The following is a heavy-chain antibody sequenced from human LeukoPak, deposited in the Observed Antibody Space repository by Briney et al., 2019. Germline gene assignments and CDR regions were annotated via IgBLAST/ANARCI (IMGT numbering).Heavy chain of an antibody. CDR3: ARGRRIVVVPAEVGLFDY. D-gene: IGHD2-2*01. V-gene: IGHV1-8*01. J-gene: IGHJ4*02. CDR1: GYTFTSHD. CDR2: MNPNSGNT. Sequence: ASVKVSCKASGYTFTSHDINWVRQATGQGLEWMGWMNPNSGNTGYAQKFQGRVTMTRNTSISTAYMELSSLRSEDTAVYYCARGRRIVVVPAEVGLFDYWGQGTLVTVSS.